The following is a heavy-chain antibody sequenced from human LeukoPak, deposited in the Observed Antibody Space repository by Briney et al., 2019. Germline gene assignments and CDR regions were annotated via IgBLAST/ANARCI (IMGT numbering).Heavy chain of an antibody. CDR3: ARDAEYYYGSGSYYAY. Sequence: GGSLRLSCAASGFTFSSYAMSWVRQAQGKGLEWVSYISSSGSTIYYADSVKGRFTISRDNAKNSLYLQMNSLRAEDTAVYYCARDAEYYYGSGSYYAYWGQGTLVTVSS. D-gene: IGHD3-10*01. J-gene: IGHJ4*02. V-gene: IGHV3-48*04. CDR2: ISSSGSTI. CDR1: GFTFSSYA.